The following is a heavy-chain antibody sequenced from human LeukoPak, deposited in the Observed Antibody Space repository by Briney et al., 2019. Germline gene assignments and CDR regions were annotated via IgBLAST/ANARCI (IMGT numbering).Heavy chain of an antibody. CDR1: GGSIRSGDFY. J-gene: IGHJ5*02. CDR2: IYYSGST. D-gene: IGHD2-15*01. V-gene: IGHV4-30-4*01. Sequence: SETLSLTCTVSGGSIRSGDFYWSWIRQPPGKGLEWIGYIYYSGSTNYNPSLKSRVTISKDTSKNQFSLKLSSVTAADTAVYYCARALGYCSGGSCTRGYNWFDPWGQGTLVTVPS. CDR3: ARALGYCSGGSCTRGYNWFDP.